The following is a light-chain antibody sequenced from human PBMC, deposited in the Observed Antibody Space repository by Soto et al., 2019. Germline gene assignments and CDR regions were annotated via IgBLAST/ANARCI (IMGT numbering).Light chain of an antibody. CDR1: QSITTY. CDR2: AAS. V-gene: IGKV1-39*01. Sequence: DIQMTQSPSSLSASVGDRVTITCRASQSITTYLNWYQHKPGKAPKLLIYAASSLQSGVPSRFSGSGSGTDFTRTISSLQPEDFATYYCQQSYGTPWTFGQGTKVEVK. J-gene: IGKJ1*01. CDR3: QQSYGTPWT.